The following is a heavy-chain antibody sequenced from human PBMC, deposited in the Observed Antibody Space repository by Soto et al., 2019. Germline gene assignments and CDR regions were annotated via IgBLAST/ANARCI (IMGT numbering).Heavy chain of an antibody. V-gene: IGHV4-34*01. D-gene: IGHD3-10*01. J-gene: IGHJ6*02. CDR1: GGSFSGYY. CDR3: ARRMVRGPYYGQYYYYGMDV. Sequence: SETLSLTCAVYGGSFSGYYWSWIRQPPGKGLEWIGEINHSGSTNYNPSLKSRVTISVDTSKNQFSLKLSSVTAADTAVYYCARRMVRGPYYGQYYYYGMDVWGQGTTVTVS. CDR2: INHSGST.